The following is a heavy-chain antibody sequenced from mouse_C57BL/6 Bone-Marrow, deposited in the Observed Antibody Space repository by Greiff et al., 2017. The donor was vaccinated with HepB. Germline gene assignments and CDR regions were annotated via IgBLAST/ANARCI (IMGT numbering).Heavy chain of an antibody. CDR2: IDPETGGT. Sequence: VQLQQSGAELVRPGASVTLSCKASGYTFTDYELHWVKQTPVHGLGWIGAIDPETGGTAYNQKFKGKAILTADKSSSTAYMELRSLTSEDAAVYYCQLTSYWYFDVWGTGTTVTVSS. V-gene: IGHV1-15*01. J-gene: IGHJ1*03. CDR1: GYTFTDYE. D-gene: IGHD1-3*01. CDR3: QLTSYWYFDV.